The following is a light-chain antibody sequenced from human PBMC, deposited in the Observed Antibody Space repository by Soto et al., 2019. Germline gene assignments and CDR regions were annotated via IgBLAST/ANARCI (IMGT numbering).Light chain of an antibody. J-gene: IGKJ1*01. CDR2: GAS. Sequence: ENLFTQSPGTLSLSPGEGATLSCRASRGVSANYLAWYQQKPGQAPTLLIYGASIRDAGIPDRSSGSGSGTDFTLTIRSLEPDDFSVYYCQQYGSSPRTFGQGTKVDIK. V-gene: IGKV3-20*01. CDR3: QQYGSSPRT. CDR1: RGVSANY.